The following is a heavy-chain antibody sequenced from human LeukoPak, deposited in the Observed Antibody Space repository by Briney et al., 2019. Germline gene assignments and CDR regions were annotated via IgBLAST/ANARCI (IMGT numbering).Heavy chain of an antibody. CDR2: IYSGGDT. Sequence: GGSLRLSCAPSGFTVSSSYMSWVRQPPGKGLEWVSVIYSGGDTFYADTVNGRFTISRDNSKNTLYLQMNSLRAEDTAVYYYAAKDELRTNGSYFNSWGQGTLVTVS. CDR3: AAKDELRTNGSYFNS. CDR1: GFTVSSSY. V-gene: IGHV3-53*01. J-gene: IGHJ4*02. D-gene: IGHD1-7*01.